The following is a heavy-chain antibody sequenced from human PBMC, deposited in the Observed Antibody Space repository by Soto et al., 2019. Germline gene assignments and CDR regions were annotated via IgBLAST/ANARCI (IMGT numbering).Heavy chain of an antibody. CDR3: AKDLEEQWFGDRLLYYYGMDV. D-gene: IGHD3-10*01. CDR1: GFTFSSYG. J-gene: IGHJ6*02. Sequence: GGSLRLSCAASGFTFSSYGMHWVRQAPGKGLEWVAVISYDGSNKYYADSVKGRFTISRDNSKNTLYLQMNSLRAEDTAVYYCAKDLEEQWFGDRLLYYYGMDVWGQGTTVTVSS. V-gene: IGHV3-30*18. CDR2: ISYDGSNK.